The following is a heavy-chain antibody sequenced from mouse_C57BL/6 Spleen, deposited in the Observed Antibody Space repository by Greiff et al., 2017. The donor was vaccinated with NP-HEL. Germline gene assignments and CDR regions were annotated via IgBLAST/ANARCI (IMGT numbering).Heavy chain of an antibody. CDR3: TAGYDGYYGDFDY. CDR1: GFNIKDDY. Sequence: EVQLQQSGAELVRPGASVKLSCTASGFNIKDDYMHWVKQRPEQGLEWIGWIDPENGDTEYASKFQGKATITADTSSNTAYLQLSSLTSEDTAVYYCTAGYDGYYGDFDYWGQGTTLTVSS. D-gene: IGHD2-3*01. J-gene: IGHJ2*01. V-gene: IGHV14-4*01. CDR2: IDPENGDT.